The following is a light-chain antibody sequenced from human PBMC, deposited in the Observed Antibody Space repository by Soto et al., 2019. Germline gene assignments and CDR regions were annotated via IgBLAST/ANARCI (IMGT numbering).Light chain of an antibody. CDR3: QQYGSSGT. CDR1: QSVSRY. J-gene: IGKJ1*01. CDR2: DAS. V-gene: IGKV3-11*01. Sequence: EIVLTQSPATLSLSPGERATLSCRASQSVSRYLAWYQQKPGQAPRLLIFDASNRATGIPARFSGSGSGTDFTLTISSLESEDFAVYYCQQYGSSGTFGQGTKVEIK.